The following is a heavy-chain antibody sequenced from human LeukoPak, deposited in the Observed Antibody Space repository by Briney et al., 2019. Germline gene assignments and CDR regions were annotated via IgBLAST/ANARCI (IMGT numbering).Heavy chain of an antibody. Sequence: SQTLSLTCTVSGGSISSGGYYWSWIRQHPGKGLEWIGYIYYSGSTYYNPSLKSRVTISVDTSKNQFSLKLSSVTAADTAVYYCARSGYSSSGEAFDIWGQGTMVTVSS. D-gene: IGHD6-13*01. CDR1: GGSISSGGYY. CDR2: IYYSGST. CDR3: ARSGYSSSGEAFDI. V-gene: IGHV4-31*03. J-gene: IGHJ3*02.